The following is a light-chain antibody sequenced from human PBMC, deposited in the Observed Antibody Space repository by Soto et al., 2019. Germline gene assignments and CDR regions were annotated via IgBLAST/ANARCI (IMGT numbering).Light chain of an antibody. CDR3: QKYNSPPRT. Sequence: DIQMTQSPSSLSAPVGDRVSITCRASQDIANFLAWYQHKAGKVPTLLIYAASTLQSGVPSRFSGSASGTDFTLTISSLQPEDVATYYCQKYNSPPRTFGQGTKVDIK. J-gene: IGKJ1*01. V-gene: IGKV1-27*01. CDR1: QDIANF. CDR2: AAS.